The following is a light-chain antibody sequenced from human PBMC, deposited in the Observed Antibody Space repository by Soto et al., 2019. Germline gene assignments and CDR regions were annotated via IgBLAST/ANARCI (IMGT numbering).Light chain of an antibody. CDR2: EVS. CDR3: MQSTQLPPT. CDR1: QSLVHSDGNTY. V-gene: IGKV2-30*02. Sequence: DVVMTQSPLSLPVTLGQPASISCRSSQSLVHSDGNTYLNWFQQRPGQSPRRLIYEVSTRVSGVPDRFSGSGSGTDFTLEISRVETDDVGIYYCMQSTQLPPTFGQGTRLEI. J-gene: IGKJ5*01.